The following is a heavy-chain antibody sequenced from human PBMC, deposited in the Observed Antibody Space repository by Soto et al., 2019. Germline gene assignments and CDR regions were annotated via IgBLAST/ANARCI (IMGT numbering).Heavy chain of an antibody. CDR1: GFTFSTYS. CDR3: ARSPITTIVVAYFDY. D-gene: IGHD3-22*01. Sequence: PGGSLRLSCEASGFTFSTYSMNWVRQAPGKGLEWVSYISGSSSIIYYADSVKGRFTISRDNAKNSLYLQMNSLRDEYTAVYYCARSPITTIVVAYFDYWGQGSRVTVSS. CDR2: ISGSSSII. V-gene: IGHV3-48*02. J-gene: IGHJ4*02.